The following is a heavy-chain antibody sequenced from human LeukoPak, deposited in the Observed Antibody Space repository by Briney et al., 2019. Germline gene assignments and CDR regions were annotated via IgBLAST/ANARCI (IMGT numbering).Heavy chain of an antibody. V-gene: IGHV4-39*01. J-gene: IGHJ4*02. CDR1: GGSTSSSSYH. D-gene: IGHD6-6*01. CDR2: VYYSGTT. Sequence: SETLSLTRIVSGGSTSSSSYHCGWIRQPPGKGLEWIGNVYYSGTTYYNPSLKSRVTMSVDTSKNQFSLRMNSVTAADTAVYYCAEYTSSSAYFDHWGQGTLVTVSS. CDR3: AEYTSSSAYFDH.